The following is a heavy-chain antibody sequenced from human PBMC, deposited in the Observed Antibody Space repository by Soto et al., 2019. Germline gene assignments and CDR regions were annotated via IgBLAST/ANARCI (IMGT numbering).Heavy chain of an antibody. D-gene: IGHD1-26*01. CDR2: ISYDGSDK. CDR3: AKGSYSGRYSDFDC. J-gene: IGHJ4*02. Sequence: PGGSLRLSCAASGFTFSSYGMFWVRQAPGRGLEWVAFISYDGSDKCSDSVKGRFTISGDNSKNTLYLQMNSLRAEDTAVYYCAKGSYSGRYSDFDCWGQGTLVTVSS. CDR1: GFTFSSYG. V-gene: IGHV3-30*18.